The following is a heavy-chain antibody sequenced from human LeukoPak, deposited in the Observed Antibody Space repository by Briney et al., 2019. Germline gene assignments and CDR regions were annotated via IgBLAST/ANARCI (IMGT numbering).Heavy chain of an antibody. J-gene: IGHJ4*02. D-gene: IGHD1-26*01. V-gene: IGHV3-21*01. CDR3: ARDPYFGVYSGSQPIDY. CDR2: ISSSSSYI. CDR1: GFTFSSYS. Sequence: GGSLRLSCAASGFTFSSYSMNWVRQAPGKGLEWVSSISSSSSYIYYADSVKGRFTISRDNAKNSLYLQTNSLRAEDTAVYYCARDPYFGVYSGSQPIDYWGQGTLVTVSS.